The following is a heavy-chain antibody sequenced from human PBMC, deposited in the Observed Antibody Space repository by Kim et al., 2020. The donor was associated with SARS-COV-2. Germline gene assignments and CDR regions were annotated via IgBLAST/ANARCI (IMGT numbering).Heavy chain of an antibody. CDR1: GFTFSDYY. Sequence: GGSLRLSCAGSGFTFSDYYMNWVRQAPGKGLEWVARSRNKADRYNTEYAASVKDRFTISRDDSNNSVYLQMNSLAAEDTSVYYCTRDIRVSRISCFDSWGQGTLVTVSS. J-gene: IGHJ4*02. CDR2: SRNKADRYNT. D-gene: IGHD1-20*01. V-gene: IGHV3-72*01. CDR3: TRDIRVSRISCFDS.